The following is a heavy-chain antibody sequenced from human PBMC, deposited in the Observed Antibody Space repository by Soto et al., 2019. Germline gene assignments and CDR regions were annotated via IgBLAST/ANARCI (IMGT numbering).Heavy chain of an antibody. J-gene: IGHJ6*02. CDR1: GYTFTSYA. CDR3: ARDRWEKRVITGELGSFLPPGMDV. Sequence: ASVKVSCKASGYTFTSYAMHWVRQAPGQRLEWMGWINAGNGNTKYSQKFQGRVTITRDTSASTAYMELSSLRSEDTAVYYCARDRWEKRVITGELGSFLPPGMDVWGQGTTVTVSS. V-gene: IGHV1-3*01. CDR2: INAGNGNT. D-gene: IGHD1-26*01.